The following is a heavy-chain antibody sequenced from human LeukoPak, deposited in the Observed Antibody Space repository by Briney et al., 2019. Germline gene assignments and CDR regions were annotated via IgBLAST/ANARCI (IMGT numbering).Heavy chain of an antibody. D-gene: IGHD3-9*01. CDR1: AGSLSSSSYY. Sequence: SETLSLTCTLSAGSLSSSSYYWSWTRQPPGKGLEWIGEINHSGTTNYNPSLKSQVTISIDTSKNQFSLKLSSVTAADTAVYYCARREADDILTGLKREIDYWGQGALVTVSS. J-gene: IGHJ4*02. CDR3: ARREADDILTGLKREIDY. V-gene: IGHV4-39*07. CDR2: INHSGTT.